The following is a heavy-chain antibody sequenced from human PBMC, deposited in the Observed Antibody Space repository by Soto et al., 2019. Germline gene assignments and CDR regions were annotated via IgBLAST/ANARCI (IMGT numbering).Heavy chain of an antibody. D-gene: IGHD1-26*01. CDR1: GFMFSSYA. CDR3: ARAGGLLVDY. J-gene: IGHJ4*02. Sequence: QVQLVESGGGVVQPGRSLRLSCAASGFMFSSYAMHWVRQAPGKGLEWVAVKTYDGSNKYYADSVKGRFTISRDNSKNTLYLQMNSVRAEGTAVYYCARAGGLLVDYWGQGTLVTVSS. V-gene: IGHV3-30-3*01. CDR2: KTYDGSNK.